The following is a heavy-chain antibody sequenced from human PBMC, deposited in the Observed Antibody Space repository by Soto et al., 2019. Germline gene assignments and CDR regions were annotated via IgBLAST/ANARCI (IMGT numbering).Heavy chain of an antibody. CDR1: GDTLTNSY. J-gene: IGHJ4*02. CDR2: INPNNGET. Sequence: ASVKVSCKASGDTLTNSYLHWVRQAPGQGLEWLGWINPNNGETNYAQKFRGRVNMTRDTSNNTVYMELTRLTSDDTAVYFCARMVVPTTYFDSWGQGTPVTVSS. V-gene: IGHV1-2*02. D-gene: IGHD3-22*01. CDR3: ARMVVPTTYFDS.